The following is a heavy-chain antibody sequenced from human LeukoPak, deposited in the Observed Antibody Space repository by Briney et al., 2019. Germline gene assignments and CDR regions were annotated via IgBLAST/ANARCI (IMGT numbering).Heavy chain of an antibody. V-gene: IGHV3-21*03. D-gene: IGHD4-17*01. CDR3: ARAGDYGDYFDC. CDR2: ISSSSSYI. J-gene: IGHJ4*02. CDR1: GFTFSSYS. Sequence: PGGSLRLSCAASGFTFSSYSMNWVRQAPGKGLEWVSSISSSSSYIYYADSVKGRFTISRDDAKNSLYLQMNSLRAEDTAVYYCARAGDYGDYFDCWGQGTLVTVSS.